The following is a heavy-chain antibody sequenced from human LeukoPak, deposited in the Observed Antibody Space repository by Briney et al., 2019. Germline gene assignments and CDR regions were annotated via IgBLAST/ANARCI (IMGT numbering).Heavy chain of an antibody. CDR3: ARGVLLWSRYYGMDV. Sequence: SETLSLTCTVSGGSISSSSYYWGWIRQPPGKGLEWIGSIYYSGSTYYNPSLKSRVTISVDKSKNQFSLKLSSVTAADTAVYYCARGVLLWSRYYGMDVWGQGTTVTVSS. J-gene: IGHJ6*02. CDR1: GGSISSSSYY. CDR2: IYYSGST. D-gene: IGHD3-10*01. V-gene: IGHV4-39*07.